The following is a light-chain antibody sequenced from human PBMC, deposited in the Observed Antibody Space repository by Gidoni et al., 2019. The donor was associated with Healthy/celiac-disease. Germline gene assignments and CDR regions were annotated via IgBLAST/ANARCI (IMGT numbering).Light chain of an antibody. J-gene: IGKJ1*01. V-gene: IGKV1-5*01. CDR1: QSISRW. Sequence: DIQMTQSPFPLPASVGDRVTIPCRASQSISRWLAWYQQKPGKAPKLLIYDASSLERGVPSRCSGSGSGTEFTLTISSLQADDFATDYCQQYNSYSPWTFGQGTKVEIK. CDR3: QQYNSYSPWT. CDR2: DAS.